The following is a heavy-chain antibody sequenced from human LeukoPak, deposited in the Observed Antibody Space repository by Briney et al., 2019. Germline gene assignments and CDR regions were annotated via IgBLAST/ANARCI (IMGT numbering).Heavy chain of an antibody. J-gene: IGHJ5*02. CDR2: IYYTGSP. CDR1: GGSINSNSYY. Sequence: SETLSLTCTVSGGSINSNSYYWVWIRQPPGKGLEWIGTIYYTGSPYYNPSLKSRVTISIDTSKNQFSLKLSSVTAADTAVYYCARRGGYYGSWSPYWFDPWVQGTLVTVSS. V-gene: IGHV4-39*01. CDR3: ARRGGYYGSWSPYWFDP. D-gene: IGHD3-10*01.